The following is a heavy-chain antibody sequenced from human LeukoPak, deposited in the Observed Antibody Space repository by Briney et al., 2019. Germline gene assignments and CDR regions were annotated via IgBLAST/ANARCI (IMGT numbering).Heavy chain of an antibody. CDR3: AKDVLRLNYGYFDL. J-gene: IGHJ2*01. Sequence: GGSLRLSCAASGFTLSNYAMSWVRQGPGKWPEWVAGISYSSGSIYYLDSVKGRFTISRDNSRNTLYLQMNSLRAEDTAVYYCAKDVLRLNYGYFDLWGRGTLVSVSS. D-gene: IGHD3-16*01. V-gene: IGHV3-23*01. CDR1: GFTLSNYA. CDR2: ISYSSGSI.